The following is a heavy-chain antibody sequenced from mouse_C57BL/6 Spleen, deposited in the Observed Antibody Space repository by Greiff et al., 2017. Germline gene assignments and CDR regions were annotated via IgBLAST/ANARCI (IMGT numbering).Heavy chain of an antibody. V-gene: IGHV1-53*01. J-gene: IGHJ4*01. CDR1: GYTFTSYW. Sequence: QVQLQQPGTELVKPGASVKLSCKASGYTFTSYWMHWVKQRPGQGLEWIGNINPSNGTTSYNQKFKGKATLTVDQSSSTAYMQLNSLTSEDSAVYYCIIYYYGSSYAIDYWGQGTSVTVAS. CDR2: INPSNGTT. CDR3: IIYYYGSSYAIDY. D-gene: IGHD1-1*01.